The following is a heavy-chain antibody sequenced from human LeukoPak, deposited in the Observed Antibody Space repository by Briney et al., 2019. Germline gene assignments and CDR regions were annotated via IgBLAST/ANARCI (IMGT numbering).Heavy chain of an antibody. Sequence: PGGSLRLSCAASGFIFSDYYMSWLRQAPGKGLEGVSYISSSGSTIYYADSGKGRFTISKDNAKNSLYLQMNSLRAEDTAVYYCARGLSRYGHIDYWGQGTLVTVSS. CDR3: ARGLSRYGHIDY. V-gene: IGHV3-11*01. D-gene: IGHD4-17*01. CDR2: ISSSGSTI. CDR1: GFIFSDYY. J-gene: IGHJ4*02.